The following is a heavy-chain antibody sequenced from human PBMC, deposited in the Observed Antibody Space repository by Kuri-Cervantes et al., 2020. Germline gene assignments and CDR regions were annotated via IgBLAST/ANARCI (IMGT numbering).Heavy chain of an antibody. V-gene: IGHV4-59*01. D-gene: IGHD5-18*01. CDR2: IYYSGSI. CDR1: GGSISSYY. Sequence: GSLRLSCSVSGGSISSYYWSWIRQPPGKGLEWIGYIYYSGSITYNPSLKSRVTISVDTSKNQFSLKLSSVTAADTAIYYCAADQYSYFEYWGQGTLVTVSS. J-gene: IGHJ4*02. CDR3: AADQYSYFEY.